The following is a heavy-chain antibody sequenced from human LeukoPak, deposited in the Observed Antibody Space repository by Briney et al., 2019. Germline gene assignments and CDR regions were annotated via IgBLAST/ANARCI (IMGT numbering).Heavy chain of an antibody. V-gene: IGHV4-61*02. CDR1: GGTISSSNYY. CDR3: ARAVHYDILTGLAWFDP. J-gene: IGHJ5*02. CDR2: IYTSEST. Sequence: PSETLSLTCSVSGGTISSSNYYWSWIRQPAGKGLEWIGRIYTSESTNYNPSLKSRVTISVDTSKNQFSLKLSSVTAADTAVYYCARAVHYDILTGLAWFDPWGQGTLVTVSS. D-gene: IGHD3-9*01.